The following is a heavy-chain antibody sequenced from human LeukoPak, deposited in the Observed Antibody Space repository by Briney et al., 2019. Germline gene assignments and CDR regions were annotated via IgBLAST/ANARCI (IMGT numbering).Heavy chain of an antibody. CDR3: ARWYCSSTTCYHMDV. J-gene: IGHJ6*03. Sequence: SETLSLTCTVSGGSISGYYYSWIRQPPGKGLEWIGNIYYSGSTTYNPSLKSRVTISVDTSKNQFSLNLSSVTAADTAVYYCARWYCSSTTCYHMDVWGKGTTVTVSS. CDR2: IYYSGST. D-gene: IGHD2/OR15-2a*01. V-gene: IGHV4-59*01. CDR1: GGSISGYY.